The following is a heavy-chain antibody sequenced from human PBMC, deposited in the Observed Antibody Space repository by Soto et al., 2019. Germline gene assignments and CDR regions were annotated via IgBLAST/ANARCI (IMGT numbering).Heavy chain of an antibody. V-gene: IGHV3-30*18. D-gene: IGHD2-8*01. CDR1: GFTFSSYG. J-gene: IGHJ4*02. CDR3: AKALRVNGHGEEFDY. Sequence: QVQLVESGGGVVQPGRSLRLSCAASGFTFSSYGMHWVRQAPGKGLEWVAVISYDGSNKYYADSVKGRFTISRDNSKNTLYLQMNSLRAEDTAVYYCAKALRVNGHGEEFDYWGQGTLVTVSS. CDR2: ISYDGSNK.